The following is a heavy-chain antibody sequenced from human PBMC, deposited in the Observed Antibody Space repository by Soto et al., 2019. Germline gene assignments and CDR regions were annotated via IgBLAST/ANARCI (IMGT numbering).Heavy chain of an antibody. CDR1: GDTFSSYA. Sequence: SVKVSWKASGDTFSSYAISWVRQAPVQGLEWMGGIIPIFGTANYSQKFQGRVTITADKSTSTAYMELSSLRSEDTAVYYCARCPGSGSYYRLSDYYYGMDVWGQGTTVTVSS. CDR3: ARCPGSGSYYRLSDYYYGMDV. V-gene: IGHV1-69*06. J-gene: IGHJ6*02. CDR2: IIPIFGTA. D-gene: IGHD3-10*01.